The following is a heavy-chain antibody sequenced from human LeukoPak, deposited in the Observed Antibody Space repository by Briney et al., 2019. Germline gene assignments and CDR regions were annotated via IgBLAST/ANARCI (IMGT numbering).Heavy chain of an antibody. V-gene: IGHV4-39*07. J-gene: IGHJ6*03. D-gene: IGHD6-13*01. CDR1: GGSISNSNYY. Sequence: PSETLSLTCTVSGGSISNSNYYWGWIRQPPGKGLEWIGSIYYSGSTYYNPSLKSRVTISVDTSNNQFSLKVSSVTAADTAVYYCARDRIAAAGTVYYYYYMDVWGKGTTVTISS. CDR3: ARDRIAAAGTVYYYYYMDV. CDR2: IYYSGST.